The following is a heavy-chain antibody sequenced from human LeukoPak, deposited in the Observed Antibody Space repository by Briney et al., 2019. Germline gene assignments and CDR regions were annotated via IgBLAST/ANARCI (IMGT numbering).Heavy chain of an antibody. CDR3: ARAYSSSWYRGGYFDY. Sequence: ASVKVSCKASGYTFTSYGISWVRQAPGQGLEWMGWISAYNGNTNYAQKLQGRVTMTTDTSTSTAYMELRSLRSDDTAVYYCARAYSSSWYRGGYFDYWGQGTLVTVSS. D-gene: IGHD6-13*01. V-gene: IGHV1-18*01. CDR1: GYTFTSYG. CDR2: ISAYNGNT. J-gene: IGHJ4*02.